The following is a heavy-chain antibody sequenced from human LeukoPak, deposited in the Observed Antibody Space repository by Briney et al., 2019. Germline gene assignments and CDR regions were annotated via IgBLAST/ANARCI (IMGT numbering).Heavy chain of an antibody. D-gene: IGHD3-10*01. J-gene: IGHJ5*02. CDR2: INHSGST. CDR1: GGSISSYY. V-gene: IGHV4-34*01. CDR3: ARVPARVIWFGELLYNWFDP. Sequence: SETLSLTCTVSGGSISSYYWNWIRQPPGKGLEWIGEINHSGSTNYNPSLKSRVTISVDTSKNQFSLKLSSVTAADTAVYYCARVPARVIWFGELLYNWFDPWGQGTLVTVSS.